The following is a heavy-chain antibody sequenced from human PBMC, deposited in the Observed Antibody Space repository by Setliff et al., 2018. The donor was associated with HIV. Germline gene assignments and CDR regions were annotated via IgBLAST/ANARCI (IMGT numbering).Heavy chain of an antibody. J-gene: IGHJ6*02. CDR3: ARDVEHMMDV. Sequence: ASVKVSCKPSGYTFTAYGLSWVRQAPGQGLEWMGWISTYSDETSYAQKLQGRVTMTTDTSTSTAYMELRRLRFDDTAVYYCARDVEHMMDVWGQGTTVPVSS. V-gene: IGHV1-18*01. CDR2: ISTYSDET. CDR1: GYTFTAYG.